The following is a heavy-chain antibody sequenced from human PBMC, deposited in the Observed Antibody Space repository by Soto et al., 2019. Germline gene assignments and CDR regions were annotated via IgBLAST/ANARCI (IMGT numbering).Heavy chain of an antibody. CDR2: ISAYNGNT. J-gene: IGHJ6*02. CDR1: GYTFTSYG. D-gene: IGHD5-18*01. V-gene: IGHV1-18*01. Sequence: ASVKVSCKASGYTFTSYGISWVRQAPGQGLEWMGWISAYNGNTNYAQKLQGRVTMTTDTSTSTAYMELRSLRSDDTAVYYCAREPVDTAMASLTNYYYYYGIHVRGPGSTVTDFS. CDR3: AREPVDTAMASLTNYYYYYGIHV.